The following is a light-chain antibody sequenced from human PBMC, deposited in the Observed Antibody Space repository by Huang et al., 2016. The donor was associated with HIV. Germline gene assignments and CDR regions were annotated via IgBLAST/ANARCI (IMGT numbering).Light chain of an antibody. CDR1: QAISNS. V-gene: IGKV1-NL1*01. CDR2: AAS. CDR3: QQYFTTPLA. Sequence: IQMTQSPSSLSASVGDRVTITCRASQAISNSLVWYQQKTGKAPKLLLFAASRLDSGVPSRFRGSGSGTDYTLTISSLQPEDVATYYCQQYFTTPLAFGGGTKVEIK. J-gene: IGKJ4*01.